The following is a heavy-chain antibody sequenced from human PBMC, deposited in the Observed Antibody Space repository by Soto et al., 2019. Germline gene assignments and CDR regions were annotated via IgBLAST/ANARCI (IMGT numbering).Heavy chain of an antibody. V-gene: IGHV1-8*01. Sequence: QEQLVQSGAEEKNPGPPMKFSSKASESTFTNYNINWVRQAAGEGLEWMGWMNPKTGNTGYAEKFQGRVTMTRNSSINTAFMELSGLRSEDTAVYYCAREAASDPSFYYHYMDVWGKGTTVTVSS. D-gene: IGHD6-25*01. J-gene: IGHJ6*03. CDR3: AREAASDPSFYYHYMDV. CDR1: ESTFTNYN. CDR2: MNPKTGNT.